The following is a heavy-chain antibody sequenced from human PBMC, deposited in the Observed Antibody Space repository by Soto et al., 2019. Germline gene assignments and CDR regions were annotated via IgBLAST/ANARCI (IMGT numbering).Heavy chain of an antibody. J-gene: IGHJ6*01. CDR3: AREIIAGAYSYAYGMDV. CDR1: GGSVSSGNHY. D-gene: IGHD5-18*01. CDR2: IYYSGST. V-gene: IGHV4-61*01. Sequence: QVQLQESGTGLVKPSETLSLTCTVSGGSVSSGNHYWSWIRQPPGKGLEWIGYIYYSGSTNYNSSLKSRLTISVDTSKNQFSLKLSSVTASDTAVYFCAREIIAGAYSYAYGMDVW.